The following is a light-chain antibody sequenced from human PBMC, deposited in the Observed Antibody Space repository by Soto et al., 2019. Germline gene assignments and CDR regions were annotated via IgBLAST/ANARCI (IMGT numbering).Light chain of an antibody. Sequence: EIVMTQSPGTLSLSPGERATLSCRASQSVSSYLAWYQQKPGQAPRLLISDASDRATGIPDRFSGGGSGTDFTLTISRLAPEDFAVYYCQQYEDSPVTFGQGTKVEIK. J-gene: IGKJ1*01. CDR1: QSVSSY. CDR3: QQYEDSPVT. CDR2: DAS. V-gene: IGKV3-20*01.